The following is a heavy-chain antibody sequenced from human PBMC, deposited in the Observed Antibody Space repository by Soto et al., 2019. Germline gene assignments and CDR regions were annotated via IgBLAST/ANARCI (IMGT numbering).Heavy chain of an antibody. D-gene: IGHD5-18*01. CDR2: INYSGST. V-gene: IGHV4-34*01. CDR1: GGSFSGYY. Sequence: SETLSLTCAVYGGSFSGYYCSWIRQPPGKGLEWIGEINYSGSTNYNPSLKSRVTISEDTSKSQFSMKLTSVTAADTAVYNSARQNMPGYTYGVSEYWGHGTLVTVSS. J-gene: IGHJ4*01. CDR3: ARQNMPGYTYGVSEY.